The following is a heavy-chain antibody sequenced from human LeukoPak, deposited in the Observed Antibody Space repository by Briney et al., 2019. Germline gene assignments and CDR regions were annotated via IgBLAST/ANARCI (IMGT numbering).Heavy chain of an antibody. D-gene: IGHD3-3*01. CDR2: IYHSGST. CDR1: GYSISSGYY. J-gene: IGHJ4*02. V-gene: IGHV4-38-2*02. CDR3: ARSYDTPYFDY. Sequence: SETLSLTCTVSGYSISSGYYWGWIRQPPGKGLEWIGSIYHSGSTYYNPSLKSRVTISVDTSKNQFSLKLSSVTAADTAVYYCARSYDTPYFDYWGQGTLVTVSS.